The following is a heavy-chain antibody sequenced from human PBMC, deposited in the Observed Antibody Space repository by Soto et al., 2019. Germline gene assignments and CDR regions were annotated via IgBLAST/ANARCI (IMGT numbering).Heavy chain of an antibody. D-gene: IGHD3-9*01. J-gene: IGHJ4*02. CDR2: MNPNSGNT. CDR3: ARIETYYDILTGYYKPLYFDY. CDR1: GYTFTSYD. Sequence: ASVKVSCKASGYTFTSYDINWVRQATGQGLEWMGWMNPNSGNTGYAQKFQGRVTMTTDTSTSTAYMELRSLRSDDTAVYYCARIETYYDILTGYYKPLYFDYWGQGTLVTVSS. V-gene: IGHV1-8*01.